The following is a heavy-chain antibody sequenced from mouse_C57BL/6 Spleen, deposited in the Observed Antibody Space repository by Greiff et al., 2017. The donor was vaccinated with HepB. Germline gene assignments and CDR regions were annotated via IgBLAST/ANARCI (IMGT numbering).Heavy chain of an antibody. J-gene: IGHJ3*01. V-gene: IGHV1-50*01. Sequence: QVQLQQPGAELVKPGASVKLSCKASGYTFTSYWMQWVKQRPGQGLEWIGEIDPSDSYTNYNQKFKGKATLTVDTSSSTAYMQLSSLTSEDSAVYYCARDYGNYFAYWGQGTLVTVSA. D-gene: IGHD2-1*01. CDR2: IDPSDSYT. CDR3: ARDYGNYFAY. CDR1: GYTFTSYW.